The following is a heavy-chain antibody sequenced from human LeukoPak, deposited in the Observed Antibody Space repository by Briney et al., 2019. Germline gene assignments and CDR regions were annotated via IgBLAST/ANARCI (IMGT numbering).Heavy chain of an antibody. V-gene: IGHV3-48*01. CDR3: AREEYQLLYGFDY. Sequence: PGGSLRPSCAASGFTFSSYSMNWVRQAPGKGLEWVSYINSSSSTIYYAYSVKGLFTISRNNVKNSLYLQMYSLRAEDTAVYYCAREEYQLLYGFDYWGQGTLVTVSS. CDR1: GFTFSSYS. CDR2: INSSSSTI. J-gene: IGHJ4*02. D-gene: IGHD2-2*02.